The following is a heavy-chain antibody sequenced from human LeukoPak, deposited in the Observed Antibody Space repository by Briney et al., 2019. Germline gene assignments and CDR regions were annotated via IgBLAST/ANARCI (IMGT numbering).Heavy chain of an antibody. Sequence: GGSLRLSCAASGFTFSSYAMSWVRQAPGRGRAWVSAISGSGGSTYYADSVKGRFTISRDNSKNTLYLQMNSLRAEDTAVYYCAKALDSSSSPFDYWGQGTLVTVSS. D-gene: IGHD6-13*01. V-gene: IGHV3-23*01. CDR3: AKALDSSSSPFDY. J-gene: IGHJ4*02. CDR1: GFTFSSYA. CDR2: ISGSGGST.